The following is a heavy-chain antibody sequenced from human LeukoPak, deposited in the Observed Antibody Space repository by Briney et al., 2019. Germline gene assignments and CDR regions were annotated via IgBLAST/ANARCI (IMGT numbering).Heavy chain of an antibody. CDR3: ARPPYTFDSYYFDY. CDR1: GYTFTNYY. Sequence: ASVKVSCKASGYTFTNYYMHWVRQAPGQGLEWMGIINPGGGGTRYAQKFQGRVTMTRDTSTSTVYMELSSLRSEDTAVYYCARPPYTFDSYYFDYWGQGTLVTVSS. V-gene: IGHV1-46*01. CDR2: INPGGGGT. D-gene: IGHD2-21*01. J-gene: IGHJ4*02.